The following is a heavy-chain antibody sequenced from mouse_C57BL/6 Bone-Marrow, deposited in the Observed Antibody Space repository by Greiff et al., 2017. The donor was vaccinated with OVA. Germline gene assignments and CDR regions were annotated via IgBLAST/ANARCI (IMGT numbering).Heavy chain of an antibody. D-gene: IGHD2-4*01. J-gene: IGHJ4*01. Sequence: DVKLVESGAELVRPGASVKLSCTASGFNIKDDYMHWVKQRPEQGLEWIGWIDPENGDTEYASKFQGKATITADTSSNTAYLQLSSLTSEDTAVYYCTTLPFYYDPPYYYAMDYWGQGTSVTVSS. V-gene: IGHV14-4*01. CDR1: GFNIKDDY. CDR3: TTLPFYYDPPYYYAMDY. CDR2: IDPENGDT.